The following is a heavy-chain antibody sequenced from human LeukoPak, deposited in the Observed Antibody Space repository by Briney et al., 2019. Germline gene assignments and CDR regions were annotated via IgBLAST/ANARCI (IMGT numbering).Heavy chain of an antibody. CDR1: GFTFSNYA. J-gene: IGHJ4*02. V-gene: IGHV3-23*01. CDR2: ISGSGDST. Sequence: GGSLRLSCAASGFTFSNYAMRWVRQAPGKGLEWVSGISGSGDSTYYADSVKGRFTISRDNSKNTLYLQMNSLRAEDTAVYYCAKIPSHYYDSSGYYYFDYWGQGTLVTVSS. CDR3: AKIPSHYYDSSGYYYFDY. D-gene: IGHD3-22*01.